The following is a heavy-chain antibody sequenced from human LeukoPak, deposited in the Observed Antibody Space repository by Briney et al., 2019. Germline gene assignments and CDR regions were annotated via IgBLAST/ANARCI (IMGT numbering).Heavy chain of an antibody. D-gene: IGHD1-7*01. CDR2: IYPGDSDT. Sequence: GESLKISCKGSGYNFTNNWIGWVRQMPGKGLEWMGIIYPGDSDTRYNPSFRGQVTISADRSISTAYLQWSSLKASDTAIYFCARRTSANWFDPWGQGTLVTVSS. CDR1: GYNFTNNW. V-gene: IGHV5-51*01. CDR3: ARRTSANWFDP. J-gene: IGHJ5*02.